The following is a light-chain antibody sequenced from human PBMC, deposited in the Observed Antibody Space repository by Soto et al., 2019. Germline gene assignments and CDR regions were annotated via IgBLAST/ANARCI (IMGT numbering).Light chain of an antibody. CDR1: SSDVGAYNY. CDR2: EFS. V-gene: IGLV2-8*01. J-gene: IGLJ3*02. CDR3: SSYAGGDVM. Sequence: QSALTQPPAASASLGQSVTISCTETSSDVGAYNYVSWYQQHPGKAPKLLIYEFSKRPSGVPYRFSGSKSGNTASLAVSGLQTEDDADYYCSSYAGGDVMFGGGTKLTVL.